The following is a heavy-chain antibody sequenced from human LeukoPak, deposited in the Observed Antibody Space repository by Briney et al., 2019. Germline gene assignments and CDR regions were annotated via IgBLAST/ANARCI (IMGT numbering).Heavy chain of an antibody. Sequence: SETLSLTCAVYGGSFSGYYWSWIRQPPGKGLEWIGEINHSGSTNYNPSLKSRVTISVDTSKNQFSLKLSSVTAADTAVYYCARRKRAGYDILTGYYKGAFDIWGQGTMVTVSS. CDR3: ARRKRAGYDILTGYYKGAFDI. CDR2: INHSGST. V-gene: IGHV4-34*01. J-gene: IGHJ3*02. D-gene: IGHD3-9*01. CDR1: GGSFSGYY.